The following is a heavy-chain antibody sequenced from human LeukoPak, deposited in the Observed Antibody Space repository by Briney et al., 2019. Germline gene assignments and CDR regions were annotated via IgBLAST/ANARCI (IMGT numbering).Heavy chain of an antibody. D-gene: IGHD5-18*01. CDR1: GFTFSSYA. V-gene: IGHV3-48*03. J-gene: IGHJ4*02. Sequence: PGGSLRLSCAASGFTFSSYAMSWVRQAPGKGLEWVSYISSSGSTIYYADSVKGRFTISRDNAKNSLYLQMNSLRAEDTAVYYCARDMVVNELWFDYWGQGTLVTVSS. CDR2: ISSSGSTI. CDR3: ARDMVVNELWFDY.